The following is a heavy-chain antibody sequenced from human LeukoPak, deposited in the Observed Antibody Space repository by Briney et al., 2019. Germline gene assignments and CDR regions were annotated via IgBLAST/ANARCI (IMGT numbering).Heavy chain of an antibody. V-gene: IGHV3-30*04. Sequence: GGSLRLSCAASGFTFSSYAIHWVRQAPGKGLEWVAVISYDGSNKYYAESVKGRFTISRDNSKNTLYLQLNSLRPDDTAVYYCARDQLAYRGYDTLFDYWGQGTLVTVSS. J-gene: IGHJ4*02. CDR2: ISYDGSNK. CDR1: GFTFSSYA. D-gene: IGHD5-12*01. CDR3: ARDQLAYRGYDTLFDY.